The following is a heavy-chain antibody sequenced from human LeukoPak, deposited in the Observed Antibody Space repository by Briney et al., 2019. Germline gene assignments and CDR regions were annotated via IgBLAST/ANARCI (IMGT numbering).Heavy chain of an antibody. V-gene: IGHV1-69*05. J-gene: IGHJ3*02. D-gene: IGHD3-10*01. CDR3: AKDFYGSGSAPSFDI. CDR1: GGTFSSYA. Sequence: AASVKVSCKASGGTFSSYAISWVRQAPGQGLEWMGGIIPIFGTANYAQKFQGRVTITTDESTSTAYMELSSLRSEDTAVYYCAKDFYGSGSAPSFDIWGQGTMVTVSS. CDR2: IIPIFGTA.